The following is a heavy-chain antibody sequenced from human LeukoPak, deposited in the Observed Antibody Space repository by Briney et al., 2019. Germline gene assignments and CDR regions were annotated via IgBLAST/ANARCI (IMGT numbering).Heavy chain of an antibody. J-gene: IGHJ4*02. CDR1: GGSISSYY. V-gene: IGHV4-59*01. Sequence: SETLSLTCTVSGGSISSYYWSWIRQPPGKGLEWIGYIYYSGNTNYNPSLKSRVTISVDTSKNQFSLKLSSVTAADTAVYYCASTERRLGKLSPPGVVDYWGQGTLVTVSS. CDR3: ASTERRLGKLSPPGVVDY. CDR2: IYYSGNT. D-gene: IGHD3-16*02.